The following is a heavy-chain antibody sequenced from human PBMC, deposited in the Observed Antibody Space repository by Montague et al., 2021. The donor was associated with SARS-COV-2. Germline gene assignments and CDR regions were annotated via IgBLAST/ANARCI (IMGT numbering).Heavy chain of an antibody. CDR1: GDSVSSNSAA. CDR3: ARGGSWLYYFDY. Sequence: CAISGDSVSSNSAAWNWNRQSSSRGLEWLGRTYYRSKWYNDYAVSVKSRITINPDTSKNHFSLQLNSVTPEDTAVYYCARGGSWLYYFDYWGQGTLVTVSS. CDR2: TYYRSKWYN. V-gene: IGHV6-1*01. J-gene: IGHJ4*02. D-gene: IGHD6-13*01.